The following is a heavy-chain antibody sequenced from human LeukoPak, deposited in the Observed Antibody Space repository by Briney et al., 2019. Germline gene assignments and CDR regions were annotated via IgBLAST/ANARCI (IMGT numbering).Heavy chain of an antibody. Sequence: PSETLSLTCTVSGGSISSTSYYWDWLRQPPGKGLEWIRSIYYSETTYYNPSLKSRVTISIDTSKNQFSLKLNSVTAADTAVHYCARLKGSYGYAKYYYYGMDVWGQGATVTVSS. V-gene: IGHV4-39*07. J-gene: IGHJ6*02. D-gene: IGHD5-18*01. CDR2: IYYSETT. CDR1: GGSISSTSYY. CDR3: ARLKGSYGYAKYYYYGMDV.